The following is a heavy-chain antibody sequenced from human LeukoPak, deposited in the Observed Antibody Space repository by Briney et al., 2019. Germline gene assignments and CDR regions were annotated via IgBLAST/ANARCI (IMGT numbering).Heavy chain of an antibody. Sequence: SETLSLTCSVAGGSMRSYYWRWIRQPPGEGLEWIGYIYYSGSTNYNPSLKSRVTISVDTSKNQFSLKLTSVTAADTAVYYCASQGYEGYSSNWYYQFDPWGQGTLVTVSS. CDR2: IYYSGST. D-gene: IGHD6-13*01. J-gene: IGHJ5*02. CDR3: ASQGYEGYSSNWYYQFDP. CDR1: GGSMRSYY. V-gene: IGHV4-59*08.